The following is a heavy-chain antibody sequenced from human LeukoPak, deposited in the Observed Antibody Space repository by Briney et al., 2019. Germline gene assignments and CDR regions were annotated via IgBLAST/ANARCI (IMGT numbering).Heavy chain of an antibody. D-gene: IGHD3-16*01. CDR1: GFTFSSYA. V-gene: IGHV4-39*01. J-gene: IGHJ4*02. CDR2: IYYSGST. CDR3: ARLWPQYYFDY. Sequence: PGGSLRLSCAASGFTFSSYAMSWVRQPPGKGLEWIGSIYYSGSTYYNPSLKSRVTISVDTSKNQFSLKLSSVTAADTAVYYCARLWPQYYFDYWGQGTLVTVSS.